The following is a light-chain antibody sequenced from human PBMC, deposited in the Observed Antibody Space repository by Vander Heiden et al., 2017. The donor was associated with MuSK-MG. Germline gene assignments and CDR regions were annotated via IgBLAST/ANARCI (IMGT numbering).Light chain of an antibody. J-gene: IGKJ2*01. Sequence: ENVLTQSPRTLSLSPGERATLSCRASQSISSSYLAWYQQKPGQAPRLLIYGASSRATGIADRFSGSGSGTDFTLTISRLEPEDFALYYCQQYGSSPPYTFGQGTKLVIK. CDR2: GAS. V-gene: IGKV3-20*01. CDR1: QSISSSY. CDR3: QQYGSSPPYT.